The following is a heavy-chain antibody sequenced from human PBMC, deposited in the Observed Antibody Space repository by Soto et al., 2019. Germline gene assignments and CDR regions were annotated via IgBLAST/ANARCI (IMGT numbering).Heavy chain of an antibody. CDR1: GGSLSGYY. D-gene: IGHD5-12*01. CDR3: ARGQEGVVATH. V-gene: IGHV4-34*01. CDR2: IKDGGRT. J-gene: IGHJ4*02. Sequence: QVQLQQWGAGLLKPSETLSLNCAVNGGSLSGYYWSWIRQPPGKGLEWIGEIKDGGRTNYSPSLTSRATISSDTSNNQFSQRLYSVTAADTGVYYCARGQEGVVATHWDQGTLVTVSS.